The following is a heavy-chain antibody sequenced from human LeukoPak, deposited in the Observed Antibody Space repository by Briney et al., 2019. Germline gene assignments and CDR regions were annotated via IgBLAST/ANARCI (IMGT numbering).Heavy chain of an antibody. Sequence: MPSETLSLTCTVSGGSISSGGDYWSWIRQHPGKGLEWIGYIYYSGSTYYNPSLKSRVTISVDTSKNQFSLKLSSVTAADTAVYYCAREVWNSRDTSVPLDPWGPGTLVIVSS. CDR2: IYYSGST. CDR1: GGSISSGGDY. J-gene: IGHJ5*02. V-gene: IGHV4-31*03. D-gene: IGHD3-16*02. CDR3: AREVWNSRDTSVPLDP.